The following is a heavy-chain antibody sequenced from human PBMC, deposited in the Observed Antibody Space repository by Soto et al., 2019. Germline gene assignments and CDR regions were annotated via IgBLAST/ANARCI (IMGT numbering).Heavy chain of an antibody. D-gene: IGHD2-21*01. Sequence: GGSLRLSCVASGFTFSTFWMSWARQAPGKGLECVANIKEDGSNKYYADSVKGRFTISRDNSKNTLYLQMNSLKTEDTAVYYCTADLPTPIPQVDHWGQGTLVTVSS. CDR2: IKEDGSNK. CDR1: GFTFSTFW. J-gene: IGHJ4*02. CDR3: TADLPTPIPQVDH. V-gene: IGHV3-7*03.